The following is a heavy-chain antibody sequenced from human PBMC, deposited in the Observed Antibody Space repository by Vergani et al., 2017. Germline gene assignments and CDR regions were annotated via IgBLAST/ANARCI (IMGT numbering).Heavy chain of an antibody. J-gene: IGHJ4*02. Sequence: QAQLVQSGAEVKKPGASVKVSCKTSGYVFSDFGFSWVRQAPGQGLEWMGWISAFTGDTNYAQKFQGRVTMTTDRSTSTAHMELRSLRSDDTAVYYCARDGSYSSGRMPWWGQGTLVTVSS. CDR2: ISAFTGDT. CDR1: GYVFSDFG. CDR3: ARDGSYSSGRMPW. D-gene: IGHD2-15*01. V-gene: IGHV1-18*01.